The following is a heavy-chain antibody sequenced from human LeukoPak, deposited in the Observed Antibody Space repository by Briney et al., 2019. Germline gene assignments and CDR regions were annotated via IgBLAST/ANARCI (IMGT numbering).Heavy chain of an antibody. Sequence: SGGSLRLSCTTSGFTFSNYGIHWVRQAPGKGLEWVSFIKSDESDKHYADSVKGRFTISRDNSKNTLYLQMNSLRPEDTAVYYCTKGISTEDYRFFFWGQGAQVTVSS. CDR2: IKSDESDK. D-gene: IGHD3-16*02. CDR1: GFTFSNYG. V-gene: IGHV3-30*02. CDR3: TKGISTEDYRFFF. J-gene: IGHJ4*02.